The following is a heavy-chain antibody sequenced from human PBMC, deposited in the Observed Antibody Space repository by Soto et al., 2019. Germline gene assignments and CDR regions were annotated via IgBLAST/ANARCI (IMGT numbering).Heavy chain of an antibody. CDR3: ALTSAAAGTHFDY. CDR1: GFTFSSYS. CDR2: ISSSSSYI. V-gene: IGHV3-21*01. Sequence: GGSLRLSCAASGFTFSSYSMNWVRQAPGKGLGWVSSISSSSSYIYYADSVKGRFTISRDNAKNSLYLQMNSLRAEDTAVYYCALTSAAAGTHFDYWGQGTLVTISS. J-gene: IGHJ4*02. D-gene: IGHD6-13*01.